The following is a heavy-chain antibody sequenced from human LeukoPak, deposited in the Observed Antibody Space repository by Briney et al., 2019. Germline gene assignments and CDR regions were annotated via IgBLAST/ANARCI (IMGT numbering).Heavy chain of an antibody. J-gene: IGHJ5*02. CDR2: INHSGST. CDR3: ARRALRSYSSRFDP. Sequence: SETLSLTCAVYGGSFSGYYWSWIRQPPGKGLEWIGEINHSGSTNYNPSLKSRVTISVDTSKNQFSLKLSSVTAADTAVYYCARRALRSYSSRFDPWGQGTLVTVST. CDR1: GGSFSGYY. V-gene: IGHV4-34*01. D-gene: IGHD6-13*01.